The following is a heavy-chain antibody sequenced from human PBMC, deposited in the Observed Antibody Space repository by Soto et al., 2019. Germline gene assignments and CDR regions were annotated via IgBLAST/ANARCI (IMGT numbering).Heavy chain of an antibody. Sequence: SETLSLTCTVSGGSISGYYWSWIRQPPGRGLEWIGYIHYTGSTNFNTSLKSRVAISVDTSKNQFFLKLTSVTAADTAVYYCAREGGRYEIDSWGQGTLVTVS. CDR2: IHYTGST. J-gene: IGHJ4*02. CDR3: AREGGRYEIDS. V-gene: IGHV4-59*01. CDR1: GGSISGYY. D-gene: IGHD1-26*01.